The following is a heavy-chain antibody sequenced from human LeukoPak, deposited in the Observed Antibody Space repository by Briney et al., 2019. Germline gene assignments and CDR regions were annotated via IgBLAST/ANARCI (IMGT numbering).Heavy chain of an antibody. J-gene: IGHJ4*02. V-gene: IGHV4-61*01. Sequence: SETLSLTCTVSGGSVSSGTYYWSWIRQPPGKGQEWIGYIYYSGSTTYNPSLKSRVTISVDTSKNKFSLKLSSVTAADTAVYYCARVPISTTARGYFDYWGQGTLVTVSS. CDR2: IYYSGST. D-gene: IGHD4-17*01. CDR1: GGSVSSGTYY. CDR3: ARVPISTTARGYFDY.